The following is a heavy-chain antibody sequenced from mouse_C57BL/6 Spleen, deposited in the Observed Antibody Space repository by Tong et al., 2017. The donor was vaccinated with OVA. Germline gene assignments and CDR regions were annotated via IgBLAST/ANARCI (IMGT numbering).Heavy chain of an antibody. D-gene: IGHD1-1*01. CDR3: ARGSSYDYFDY. Sequence: EVQLQESGPELVKPGASVKISCKASGYAFTGYYMNWVKQSPEKSLEWIGEINPSTGGTTYNQKFKGKATLTVDQSSSTAYMQLNSLTSEDSAVYYCARGSSYDYFDYWGQGTTLTVSS. V-gene: IGHV1-42*01. CDR1: GYAFTGYY. J-gene: IGHJ2*01. CDR2: INPSTGGT.